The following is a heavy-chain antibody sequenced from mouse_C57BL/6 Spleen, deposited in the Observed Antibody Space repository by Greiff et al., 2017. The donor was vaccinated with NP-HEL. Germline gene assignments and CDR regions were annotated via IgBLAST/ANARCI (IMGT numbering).Heavy chain of an antibody. D-gene: IGHD2-10*02. Sequence: QVQLQQPGAELVMPGASVKLSCKASGYTFTSYWMHWVKQRPGQGLEWIGEIDPSDSYTNYNQKFKCKSTLTVDKSSSTAYMQLSSRTSEDSAVYYCARRGYGNFSYWYFDVWGTGTTVTVSS. CDR2: IDPSDSYT. V-gene: IGHV1-69*01. CDR1: GYTFTSYW. J-gene: IGHJ1*03. CDR3: ARRGYGNFSYWYFDV.